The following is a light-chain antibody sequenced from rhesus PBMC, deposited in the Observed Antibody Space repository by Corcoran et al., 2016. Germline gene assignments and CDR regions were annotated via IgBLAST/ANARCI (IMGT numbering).Light chain of an antibody. CDR3: QHSIGTPWT. V-gene: IGKV1-74*01. CDR2: AAS. J-gene: IGKJ1*01. CDR1: EKVNIS. Sequence: DIQMTQSPSSLSASAGDRVTITCRASEKVNISLHWSQQKPGKAPKRLIYAASTLKSGVPSRFSGSGSGTDYTFTISSLQPEDVATYYCQHSIGTPWTFGQGTKVEIE.